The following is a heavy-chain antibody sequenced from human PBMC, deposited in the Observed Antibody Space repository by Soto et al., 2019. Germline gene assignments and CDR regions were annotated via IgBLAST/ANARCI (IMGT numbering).Heavy chain of an antibody. CDR2: ISYDGSNK. Sequence: QVQLVESGGGVVQPGRSLRLSCAASGFTFSSYGMHWVRQAPGKGLEWEAVISYDGSNKYYADSVKGRFTISRDNSKNTLYLQMNSLRAEDTAVYYCAKIAVAANFDYWGQGTLVTVSS. D-gene: IGHD6-19*01. V-gene: IGHV3-30*18. J-gene: IGHJ4*02. CDR1: GFTFSSYG. CDR3: AKIAVAANFDY.